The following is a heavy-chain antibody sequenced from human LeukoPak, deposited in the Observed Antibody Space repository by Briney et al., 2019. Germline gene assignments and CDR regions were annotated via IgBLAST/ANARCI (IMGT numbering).Heavy chain of an antibody. Sequence: GASVQVSCKPSIDTFTSYGISWVRQAPGQGLEWMGWIGVYNGNTNYAQKFQGRVTITTDNSTSTAYPELKSLRSADPALFYFARSTGWYAHYFYYWGEGTLVTVSS. CDR2: IGVYNGNT. CDR1: IDTFTSYG. D-gene: IGHD6-19*01. V-gene: IGHV1-18*01. J-gene: IGHJ4*02. CDR3: ARSTGWYAHYFYY.